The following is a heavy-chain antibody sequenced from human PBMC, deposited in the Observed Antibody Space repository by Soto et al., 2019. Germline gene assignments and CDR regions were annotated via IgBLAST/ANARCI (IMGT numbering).Heavy chain of an antibody. CDR1: GGTFSSYA. J-gene: IGHJ6*02. Sequence: SVKVSCKASGGTFSSYAISWVRQAPGQGLEWMGGIIPIFGTANYAQKFQGRVTITADESTSTAYMELSSLRSEDTAVYYCAIPLVYVSSGYRPLYSYYGMDVWGQGTTVTVSS. CDR2: IIPIFGTA. CDR3: AIPLVYVSSGYRPLYSYYGMDV. D-gene: IGHD3-22*01. V-gene: IGHV1-69*13.